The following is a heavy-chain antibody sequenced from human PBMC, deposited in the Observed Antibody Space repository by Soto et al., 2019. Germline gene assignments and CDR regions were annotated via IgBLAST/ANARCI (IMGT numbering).Heavy chain of an antibody. CDR3: ARVRGGPMDV. V-gene: IGHV3-48*03. J-gene: IGHJ6*02. CDR2: ISSSGSTI. CDR1: GFTFSSYE. Sequence: PGGSLRLSCAASGFTFSSYEMNWVRQAPGKGLEWVSYISSSGSTIYYADSVKGRFTISRDNAKNPLYLQMNSLRAEDTAVYYCARVRGGPMDVWGQGTTVTVSS. D-gene: IGHD3-10*01.